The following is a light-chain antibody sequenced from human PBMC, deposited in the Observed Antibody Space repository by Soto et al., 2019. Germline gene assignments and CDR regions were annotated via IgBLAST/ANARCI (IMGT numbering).Light chain of an antibody. J-gene: IGLJ3*02. CDR2: RNN. CDR3: AAWDDTLDAQV. Sequence: QSVLTQSPSASWTPGQRVTISCSGSRSNIGRNFTNWYQHVPGTAPRLLIQRNNERRSGVPYRFSGSKSGTSVSLAISGLRSDDEATYYCAAWDDTLDAQVFGGGTQLTVL. CDR1: RSNIGRNF. V-gene: IGLV1-47*01.